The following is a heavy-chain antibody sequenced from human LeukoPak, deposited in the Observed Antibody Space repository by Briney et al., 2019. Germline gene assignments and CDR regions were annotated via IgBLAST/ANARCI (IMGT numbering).Heavy chain of an antibody. Sequence: SETLSLTCTVSGGSISSSSYYWGWIRQPPGKGLEWIGTIYSSGSTYYNPSLKIRVTISIDTSKNQFSLKLSSVTAADTAVYYCARQGSGNYLSPVNYWGQGTLVTVSS. J-gene: IGHJ4*02. CDR2: IYSSGST. D-gene: IGHD1-26*01. CDR3: ARQGSGNYLSPVNY. CDR1: GGSISSSSYY. V-gene: IGHV4-39*01.